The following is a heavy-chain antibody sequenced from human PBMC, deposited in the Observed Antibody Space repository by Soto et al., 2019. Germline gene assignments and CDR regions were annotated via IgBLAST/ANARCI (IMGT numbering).Heavy chain of an antibody. V-gene: IGHV3-11*01. D-gene: IGHD3-3*01. J-gene: IGHJ4*02. CDR2: ISTGGSTI. Sequence: QVQLVESGGGLVKPGGSLRLSCIASGFTFRAYYMNWIRQAPGKGLEWVSYISTGGSTIFYADSVKGRFTISRDNAKNSLSLQMDSLRADDTGVYYCARGSPQFWQLFDNWGQGALVTVSS. CDR3: ARGSPQFWQLFDN. CDR1: GFTFRAYY.